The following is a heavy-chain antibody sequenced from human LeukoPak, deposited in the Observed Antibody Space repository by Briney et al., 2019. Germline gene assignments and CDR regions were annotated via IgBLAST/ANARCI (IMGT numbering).Heavy chain of an antibody. CDR2: INPFDGDT. J-gene: IGHJ3*02. Sequence: ASVTVSCKTSGYSFISYYIHWVRQAPGQGLEWMGIINPFDGDTTYSQNLQGRVIMTGDTSTTTVYMELSSLTSDDTPVHYCASNTMVESGAPSPVDTWGQGTMVTVSS. CDR1: GYSFISYY. D-gene: IGHD2-15*01. CDR3: ASNTMVESGAPSPVDT. V-gene: IGHV1-46*01.